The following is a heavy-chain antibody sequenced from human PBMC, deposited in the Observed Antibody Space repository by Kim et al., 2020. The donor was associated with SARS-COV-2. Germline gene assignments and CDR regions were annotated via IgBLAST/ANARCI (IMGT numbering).Heavy chain of an antibody. CDR3: ARGGSGSYFFDY. D-gene: IGHD1-26*01. Sequence: SETLSLTCTVSGGSISSGDYYWSWIRQPPGKGLEWIGYIYYSGSTYYNPSLKSRVTISVDTSKNQFSLKLSSVTAADTAVYYCARGGSGSYFFDYWGQGTLGTVSS. CDR1: GGSISSGDYY. V-gene: IGHV4-30-4*01. J-gene: IGHJ4*02. CDR2: IYYSGST.